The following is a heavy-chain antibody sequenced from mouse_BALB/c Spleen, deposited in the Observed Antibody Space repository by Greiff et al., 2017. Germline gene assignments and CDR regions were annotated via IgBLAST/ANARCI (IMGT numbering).Heavy chain of an antibody. CDR3: APIHYYGYGFAY. J-gene: IGHJ3*01. V-gene: IGHV14-3*02. Sequence: EVQLQQSGAELVKPGASVTLSCTASGFNIKDTYMHWVKQRPEQGLEWIGRIDPANGNTKYDPKFPGKATITADTSSNTAYLQLSSLTSEDTAVYYCAPIHYYGYGFAYWGQGTLVTVAA. CDR2: IDPANGNT. CDR1: GFNIKDTY. D-gene: IGHD1-2*01.